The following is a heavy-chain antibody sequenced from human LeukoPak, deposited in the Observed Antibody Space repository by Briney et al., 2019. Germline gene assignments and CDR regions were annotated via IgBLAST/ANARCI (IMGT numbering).Heavy chain of an antibody. CDR1: GYTFTSYG. Sequence: GASVKVSCKASGYTFTSYGISWVRQAPGQGLEWMGWISAYNGNTNYAQKLQGRVTMTTDTSTSTAYMELRSLRSDDTAVYYCARNPSYYWYVRGMDVWGQGTTVTVSS. CDR2: ISAYNGNT. CDR3: ARNPSYYWYVRGMDV. V-gene: IGHV1-18*01. D-gene: IGHD3-10*01. J-gene: IGHJ6*02.